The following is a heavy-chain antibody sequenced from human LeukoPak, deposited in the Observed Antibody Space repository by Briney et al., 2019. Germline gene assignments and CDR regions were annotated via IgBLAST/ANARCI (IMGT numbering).Heavy chain of an antibody. V-gene: IGHV1-69*05. CDR3: ARSPPNYYDSSGYLLRDNWFDP. D-gene: IGHD3-22*01. CDR2: IIPIFGTA. CDR1: GGTFSSYA. Sequence: SVKVSCKASGGTFSSYAISWVRQAPGQGLEWMGGIIPIFGTANYAQKFQGRVTMTRDTSISTAYMELSRLRSDDTAVYYCARSPPNYYDSSGYLLRDNWFDPWGQGTLVTVSS. J-gene: IGHJ5*02.